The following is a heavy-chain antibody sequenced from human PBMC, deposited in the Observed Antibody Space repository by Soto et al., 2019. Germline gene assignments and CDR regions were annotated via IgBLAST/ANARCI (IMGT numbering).Heavy chain of an antibody. D-gene: IGHD6-19*01. J-gene: IGHJ3*02. V-gene: IGHV4-59*01. Sequence: SETLSLTCTVSGGSISSYYWSWIRQPPGKGLEWIGYIYYSGSTNYNPSLKSRVTISVDTSKNQFSLKLSSVTAADTAVYYCARTKYSSGWHDAFDIWGQGTMVTVSS. CDR3: ARTKYSSGWHDAFDI. CDR2: IYYSGST. CDR1: GGSISSYY.